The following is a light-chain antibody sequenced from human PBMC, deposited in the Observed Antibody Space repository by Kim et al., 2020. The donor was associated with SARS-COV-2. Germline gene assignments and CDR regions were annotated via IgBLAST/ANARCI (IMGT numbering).Light chain of an antibody. V-gene: IGLV1-36*01. CDR1: RSNIGNNA. Sequence: QRVTIPCSGSRSNIGNNAVSWYQHLPGKAPKLLIYYDDLLPSGVSDRFSGSKSGTSASLAISGLQSEDEADYYCSAWDDNLDAEVFGGGTQLTVL. CDR2: YDD. CDR3: SAWDDNLDAEV. J-gene: IGLJ2*01.